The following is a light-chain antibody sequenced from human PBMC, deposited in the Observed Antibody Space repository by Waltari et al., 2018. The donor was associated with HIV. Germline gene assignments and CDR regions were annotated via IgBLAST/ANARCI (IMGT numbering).Light chain of an antibody. CDR3: VVWDNSLRGVV. CDR1: SSNIGSNY. J-gene: IGLJ2*01. Sequence: SVLTQPPSASGTPGQRVTISCSGSSSNIGSNYVFWYQHLPGTAPKLLIHRNNPRPAGVPDRFSCSTSGTSASLAIGGLRSEDEADYYCVVWDNSLRGVVFGGGTKVAVL. V-gene: IGLV1-47*01. CDR2: RNN.